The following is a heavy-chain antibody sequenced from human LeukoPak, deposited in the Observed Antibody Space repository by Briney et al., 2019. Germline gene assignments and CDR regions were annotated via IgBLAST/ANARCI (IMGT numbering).Heavy chain of an antibody. D-gene: IGHD5-24*01. CDR3: ARGGRWLQSHAFDI. J-gene: IGHJ3*02. Sequence: KPSETLSLTCAVYGGSFSGYYWSWIRQPPGRGLEWIGEINHSGSTNYNPSLESRVTISVDTSKNQFSLKLSSVTAADTAVYYCARGGRWLQSHAFDIWGQGTMVTVSS. CDR1: GGSFSGYY. CDR2: INHSGST. V-gene: IGHV4-34*01.